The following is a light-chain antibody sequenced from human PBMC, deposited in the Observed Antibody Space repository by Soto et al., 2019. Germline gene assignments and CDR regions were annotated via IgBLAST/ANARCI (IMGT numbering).Light chain of an antibody. J-gene: IGKJ2*01. CDR3: QQRSTWPPGYT. V-gene: IGKV3-11*01. CDR1: QSVSNN. CDR2: DAS. Sequence: EIVLTQSPATLSLSPGERATLSCRASQSVSNNLAWYQQRPGQAPRLLIYDASKRATGIPARFSGSGSGTDFTLTISSLEPEDFAVYYCQQRSTWPPGYTFGQGTKLEIK.